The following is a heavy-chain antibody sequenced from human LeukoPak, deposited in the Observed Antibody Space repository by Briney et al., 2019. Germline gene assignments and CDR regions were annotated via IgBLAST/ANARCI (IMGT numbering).Heavy chain of an antibody. CDR1: GGSISSSDFY. CDR3: AREARRVDPKRGLDY. Sequence: SETLSLTCTVSGGSISSSDFYWGWIRQPPGRGLEWIGIISYSGSTYYNPSLKSRVTISVDTSKSQFSLKLSSVTAADTAIYYCAREARRVDPKRGLDYWGQGTLVTVSS. J-gene: IGHJ4*02. CDR2: ISYSGST. D-gene: IGHD1-14*01. V-gene: IGHV4-39*02.